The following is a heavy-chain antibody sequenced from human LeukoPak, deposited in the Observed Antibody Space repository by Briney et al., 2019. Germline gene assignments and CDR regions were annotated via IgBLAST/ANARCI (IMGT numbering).Heavy chain of an antibody. Sequence: GESLRLSCAASGFTFDDYAMHWVRQAPGKGLEWVSGISWNSGSIGYADSVKGRFTISRDNAKNSLYLQMNSLRAEDTALYYCAKDRGSSSWRSFDIWGQGTMVTVSS. J-gene: IGHJ3*02. CDR3: AKDRGSSSWRSFDI. CDR2: ISWNSGSI. CDR1: GFTFDDYA. D-gene: IGHD6-13*01. V-gene: IGHV3-9*01.